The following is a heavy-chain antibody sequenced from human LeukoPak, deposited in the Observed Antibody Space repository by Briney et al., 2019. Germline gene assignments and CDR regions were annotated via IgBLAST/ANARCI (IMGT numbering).Heavy chain of an antibody. CDR2: ISAYNGNT. D-gene: IGHD3-10*01. CDR3: ARDLYYYGSGSYYVEY. Sequence: ASVKVSCKASGYTFTSYGISWVRQAPGQGLEWMGWISAYNGNTNYAQKPQGRVTKTTDTSTSTAYMELRSLRSDDTAVYYCARDLYYYGSGSYYVEYWGQGTLVTVSS. V-gene: IGHV1-18*01. CDR1: GYTFTSYG. J-gene: IGHJ4*02.